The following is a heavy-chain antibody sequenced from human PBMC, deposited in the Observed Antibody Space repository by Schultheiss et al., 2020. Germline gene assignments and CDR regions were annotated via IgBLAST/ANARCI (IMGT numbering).Heavy chain of an antibody. CDR3: ATIAATGTLALDY. Sequence: SATLSLTCTVSGGSISSYYWSWIRQPPGKGLEWIGEINHSGSTNYNPSLKSRVTISVDTSKNQFSLKLSSVTAADTAVYYCATIAATGTLALDYWGQGTLSPSP. D-gene: IGHD6-13*01. V-gene: IGHV4-59*04. CDR1: GGSISSYY. J-gene: IGHJ4*02. CDR2: INHSGST.